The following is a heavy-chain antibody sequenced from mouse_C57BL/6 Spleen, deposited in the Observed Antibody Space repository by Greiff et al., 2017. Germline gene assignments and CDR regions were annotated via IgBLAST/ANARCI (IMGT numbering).Heavy chain of an antibody. Sequence: VQLVESGAELVRPGTSVKMSCKASGYTFTNYWIGWAKQRPGHGLEWIGDIYPGGGYPNYNEKFKGKATLTADNSSSTAYMQFSRLTSEDSAIYYCARYGNVYAMDYWGQGTSGTVSS. CDR1: GYTFTNYW. J-gene: IGHJ4*01. CDR2: IYPGGGYP. CDR3: ARYGNVYAMDY. V-gene: IGHV1-63*01. D-gene: IGHD2-1*01.